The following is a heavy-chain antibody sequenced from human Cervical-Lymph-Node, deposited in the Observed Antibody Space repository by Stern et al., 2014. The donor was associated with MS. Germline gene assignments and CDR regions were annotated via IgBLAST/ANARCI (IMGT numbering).Heavy chain of an antibody. CDR2: IYYSGSV. J-gene: IGHJ5*02. CDR3: ARSYVYGSGSYYRYNWFDP. Sequence: QLQLQESGPGLVQPSQTLTLTCTVSGVPFSSCGYYWSRHPPHPGQGLVWVGYIYYSGSVYYIPSLKSRVTIAVDTSKNQFALKLSSVTAADTAVYYCARSYVYGSGSYYRYNWFDPWGQGTLVTVSS. CDR1: GVPFSSCGYY. V-gene: IGHV4-31*03. D-gene: IGHD3-10*01.